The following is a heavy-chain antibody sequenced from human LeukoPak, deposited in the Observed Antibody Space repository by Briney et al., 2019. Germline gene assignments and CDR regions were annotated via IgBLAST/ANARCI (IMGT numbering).Heavy chain of an antibody. CDR2: ITGGTST. V-gene: IGHV4-4*08. D-gene: IGHD2-15*01. CDR1: GGSMSGYY. J-gene: IGHJ4*02. Sequence: SETLSLTCTVSGGSMSGYYWSWIRQPPGKGLEWIAYITGGTSTNYTPSLKSRVTISVDTSKNQFSLKLRSVTAADTAVYYCARRYCSGSSCYFDSWGQGTLVTVSS. CDR3: ARRYCSGSSCYFDS.